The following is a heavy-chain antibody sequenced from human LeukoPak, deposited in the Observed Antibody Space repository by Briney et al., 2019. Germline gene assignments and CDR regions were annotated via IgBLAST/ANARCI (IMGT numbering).Heavy chain of an antibody. CDR3: ARAYCGGDCYNYFDY. CDR1: GGTFSSYA. V-gene: IGHV1-69*05. D-gene: IGHD2-21*02. J-gene: IGHJ4*02. CDR2: IIPISGTA. Sequence: SVKVSCKASGGTFSSYAISWVRQAPGQGLEWMGGIIPISGTANYAQKFQGRVTITTDEFTSTAYMELSSLISEDTAVYYCARAYCGGDCYNYFDYGGQGTLVTVSA.